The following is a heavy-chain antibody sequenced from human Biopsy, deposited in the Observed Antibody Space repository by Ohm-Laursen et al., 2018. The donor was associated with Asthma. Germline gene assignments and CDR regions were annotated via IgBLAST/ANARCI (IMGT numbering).Heavy chain of an antibody. CDR1: GFSVSTKY. CDR2: IYSGDNT. CDR3: ARISRLGYNSLDYGMDV. V-gene: IGHV3-53*01. J-gene: IGHJ6*02. D-gene: IGHD5-24*01. Sequence: SLRLSCSASGFSVSTKYMSWVRQAPGKGLEWVSLIYSGDNTYYADSVKGRFTISRDHSKLHLQMNNLRAEYTAVYHCARISRLGYNSLDYGMDVWGPGTTVTFS.